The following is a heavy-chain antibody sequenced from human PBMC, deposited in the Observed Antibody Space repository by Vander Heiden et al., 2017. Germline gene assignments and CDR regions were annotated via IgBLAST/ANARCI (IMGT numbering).Heavy chain of an antibody. D-gene: IGHD1-26*01. J-gene: IGHJ6*02. V-gene: IGHV4-4*07. CDR1: GGSISSYY. Sequence: QVQLQESGPGLVKPSETRSLTCTVSGGSISSYYWSWIRQPAGKGLEWIGRIYTSGSTNYNPSLKSRVTMSVDTSKNQFSLKLSSVTAADTAVYYCARGGGGWGALPDYYYYGMDVWGQGTTVTVSS. CDR3: ARGGGGWGALPDYYYYGMDV. CDR2: IYTSGST.